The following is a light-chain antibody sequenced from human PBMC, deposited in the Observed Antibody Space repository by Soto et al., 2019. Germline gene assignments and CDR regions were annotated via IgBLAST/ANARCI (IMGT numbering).Light chain of an antibody. CDR1: QDISNY. V-gene: IGKV1-27*01. CDR2: AAF. CDR3: QNYNGAPWT. J-gene: IGKJ1*01. Sequence: DIQMTQSPSSLSASVGDRVTITCRASQDISNYLAWYQQKPGKVPKLLIYAAFTLHSGVPSRFSGSGSGTDFTLTISGLQPEDVANYYCQNYNGAPWTFSQGTKVEIE.